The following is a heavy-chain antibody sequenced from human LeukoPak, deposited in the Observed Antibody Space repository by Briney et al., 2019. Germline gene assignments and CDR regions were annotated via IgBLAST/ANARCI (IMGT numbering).Heavy chain of an antibody. CDR3: ARTRSSGSLDAFDI. Sequence: SETLSLTCTVSGGSISSYYWSWIRQPPGKGLEWLGYIYYSGSTNYSPSLKSRVTISVDTSKNQFSLKLSSVTAADTAVYYCARTRSSGSLDAFDIWGQGTMVTVSS. CDR2: IYYSGST. V-gene: IGHV4-59*08. J-gene: IGHJ3*02. CDR1: GGSISSYY. D-gene: IGHD2-15*01.